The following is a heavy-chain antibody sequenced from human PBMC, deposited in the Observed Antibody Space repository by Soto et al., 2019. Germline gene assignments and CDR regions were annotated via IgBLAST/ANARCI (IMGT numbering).Heavy chain of an antibody. CDR3: VRGGGGGLFEH. CDR2: ISPKSTYR. Sequence: QVHLVESGGGLVKPGGSLRLSCPTSGFPFSDYYMSWIRQAPGKGLEWLSNISPKSTYRNYADSVKGRFTISRDNTKSSLFLQMNSLGVEDTAVYYCVRGGGGGLFEHWGQGVLVTVSS. CDR1: GFPFSDYY. J-gene: IGHJ4*02. D-gene: IGHD2-21*01. V-gene: IGHV3-11*06.